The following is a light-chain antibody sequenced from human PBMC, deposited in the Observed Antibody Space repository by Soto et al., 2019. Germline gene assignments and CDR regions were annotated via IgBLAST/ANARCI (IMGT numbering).Light chain of an antibody. CDR1: QSVSSSY. CDR2: GAS. J-gene: IGKJ4*01. Sequence: EIVLTQSPGTLSLSPGEGATLSCRASQSVSSSYLAWYQQKPGQAPSLLIYGASNRATGIPDRFRGSGSGTDFTLTISRLEPEDFAVYYCQQYGSSPLVTFGGGTKVEIK. CDR3: QQYGSSPLVT. V-gene: IGKV3-20*01.